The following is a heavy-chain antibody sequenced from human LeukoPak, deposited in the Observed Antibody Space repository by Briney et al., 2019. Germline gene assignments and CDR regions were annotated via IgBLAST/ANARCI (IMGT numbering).Heavy chain of an antibody. D-gene: IGHD4-11*01. CDR3: ARGGYSNYAVYY. J-gene: IGHJ4*02. Sequence: GGSLRLSCAASGFTFRSYWMSWVRRAPGKGLEWVSVIYSGGSTYYADSVKGRFTISRDNSKNTLYLQMNSLRAEDTAVYYCARGGYSNYAVYYWGQGTLVTASS. CDR2: IYSGGST. V-gene: IGHV3-53*01. CDR1: GFTFRSYW.